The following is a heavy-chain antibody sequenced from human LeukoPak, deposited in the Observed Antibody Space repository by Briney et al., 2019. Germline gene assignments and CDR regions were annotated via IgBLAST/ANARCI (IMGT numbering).Heavy chain of an antibody. J-gene: IGHJ4*02. CDR2: ISSSSSYI. CDR1: GFTFSTYA. V-gene: IGHV3-21*01. D-gene: IGHD1-26*01. Sequence: GGSLRLSCAASGFTFSTYAMNWVRQAPGKGLEWVSSISSSSSYIYYADSVKGRFTISRDNAKNSLYLQMNSLRAEDTAVYYCARVGSGSDYYFDYWGQGTLVTVSS. CDR3: ARVGSGSDYYFDY.